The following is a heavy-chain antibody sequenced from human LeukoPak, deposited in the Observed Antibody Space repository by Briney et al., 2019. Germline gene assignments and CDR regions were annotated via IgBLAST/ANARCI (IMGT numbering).Heavy chain of an antibody. Sequence: VSVIYSGGRTYYADSLKGRFTISRDNSKNTLYLQMNSLRAEDTAVYYCARGIAGYYFDYWGQGTLVTVSS. D-gene: IGHD6-13*01. V-gene: IGHV3-66*01. J-gene: IGHJ4*02. CDR2: IYSGGRT. CDR3: ARGIAGYYFDY.